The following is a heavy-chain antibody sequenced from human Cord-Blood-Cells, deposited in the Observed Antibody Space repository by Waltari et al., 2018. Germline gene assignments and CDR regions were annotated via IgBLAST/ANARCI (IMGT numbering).Heavy chain of an antibody. J-gene: IGHJ6*02. D-gene: IGHD3-9*01. Sequence: VQLVASGGGVVQPGRSLRLSCAASGFTFSRYGMHWVRQAPGKGLEWVAVIWYDGSNKYYADSVKGRFTISRDNSKNTLYLQMNSLRAEDTAVYYCARDLTYYDILTGYVAPYYYYGMDVWGRGP. CDR2: IWYDGSNK. CDR1: GFTFSRYG. V-gene: IGHV3-33*01. CDR3: ARDLTYYDILTGYVAPYYYYGMDV.